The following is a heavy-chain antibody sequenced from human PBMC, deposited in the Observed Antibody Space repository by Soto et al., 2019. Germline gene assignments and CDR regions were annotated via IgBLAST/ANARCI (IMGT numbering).Heavy chain of an antibody. CDR2: ISSSSSYI. J-gene: IGHJ4*02. V-gene: IGHV3-21*01. Sequence: EVQLVESGGGLVKPGGSLRLSCAASGFTFSSYSMNWVRQAPGKGLEWVSSISSSSSYIYYADSVKGRFTISRDNAKNSLYLQMNSLRAEDTAVYYCARDDSSSWPYYFGYWGQGTLVTVSS. D-gene: IGHD6-13*01. CDR1: GFTFSSYS. CDR3: ARDDSSSWPYYFGY.